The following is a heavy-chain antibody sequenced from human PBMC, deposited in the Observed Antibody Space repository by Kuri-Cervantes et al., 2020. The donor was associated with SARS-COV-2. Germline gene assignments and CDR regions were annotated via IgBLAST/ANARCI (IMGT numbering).Heavy chain of an antibody. CDR2: ISRTSTYK. Sequence: GGSLRLSCAASGFTFSSYSMTWVRQTPGKGLEWVSSISRTSTYKHYADSVKGRFSMSRDSAKNSLYLQLESLRVEDTAIYYCARGGSGDSRPSHYDIPDFYYTLDVWGQGTTVTVSS. J-gene: IGHJ6*02. CDR1: GFTFSSYS. D-gene: IGHD3-9*01. CDR3: ARGGSGDSRPSHYDIPDFYYTLDV. V-gene: IGHV3-21*06.